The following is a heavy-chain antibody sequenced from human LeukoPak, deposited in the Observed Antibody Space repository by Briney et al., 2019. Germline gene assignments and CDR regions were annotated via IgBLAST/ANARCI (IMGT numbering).Heavy chain of an antibody. Sequence: GGSLRLSCAASGFTFSSYWMSWVRQAPGKGLEWVSAISGSGGSTYYADSVKGRFTISRDNAKNTLYLQMNSLRAEDTAVYYCARDPYGDNYFDYWGQGTLVTVSS. J-gene: IGHJ4*02. D-gene: IGHD4-17*01. CDR2: ISGSGGST. CDR3: ARDPYGDNYFDY. V-gene: IGHV3-23*01. CDR1: GFTFSSYW.